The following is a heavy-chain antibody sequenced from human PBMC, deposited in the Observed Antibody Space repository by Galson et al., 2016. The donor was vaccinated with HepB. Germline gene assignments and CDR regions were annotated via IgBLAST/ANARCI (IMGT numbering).Heavy chain of an antibody. V-gene: IGHV1-69*13. Sequence: SVKVSCKASGGTFSFYSVSWVRQAPGQGLEWMGGINPMLGTVKYAQKFQGRVTITADESTSTAYMELSSLRSEDTAVYYCARDCRYCIRTTTRGDYYGMDVWGQGTLVTVSS. J-gene: IGHJ6*02. CDR3: ARDCRYCIRTTTRGDYYGMDV. CDR1: GGTFSFYS. CDR2: INPMLGTV. D-gene: IGHD2/OR15-2a*01.